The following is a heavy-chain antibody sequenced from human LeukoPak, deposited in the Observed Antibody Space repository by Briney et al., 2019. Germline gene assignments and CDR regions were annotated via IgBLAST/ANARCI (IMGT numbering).Heavy chain of an antibody. CDR2: IYTSGST. CDR3: ARAIRHYDDGGYEYYFDY. CDR1: GGSISSYY. D-gene: IGHD5-12*01. V-gene: IGHV4-4*07. J-gene: IGHJ4*02. Sequence: SETLSLTCTVSGGSISSYYWNWIRQPAGKRLEWIGRIYTSGSTNYNPSLKSRGTMSVDTSKNQFSLKLISVTAADTAVYCCARAIRHYDDGGYEYYFDYWGQGTLVTVSS.